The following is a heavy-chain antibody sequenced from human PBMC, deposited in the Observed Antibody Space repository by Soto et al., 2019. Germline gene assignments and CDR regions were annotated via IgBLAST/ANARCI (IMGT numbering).Heavy chain of an antibody. CDR3: ARIDCISTSCPFDY. CDR2: IIPILGIA. J-gene: IGHJ4*02. V-gene: IGHV1-69*02. D-gene: IGHD2-2*01. CDR1: GGTFSSYT. Sequence: GASVKVSCKASGGTFSSYTISWVRQAPGQGLEWMGRIIPILGIANYAQKFQGRVTITADESTSTAYMELSSLRSEDTAVYYCARIDCISTSCPFDYWGQGTLVTVSS.